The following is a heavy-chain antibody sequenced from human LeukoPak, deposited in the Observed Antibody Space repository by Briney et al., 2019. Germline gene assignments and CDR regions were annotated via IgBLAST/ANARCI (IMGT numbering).Heavy chain of an antibody. CDR2: ISYDGSNK. V-gene: IGHV3-30*04. CDR1: GFTFRSYA. CDR3: ARDSSGLSTAFDI. Sequence: PGGSLRLSCAASGFTFRSYAMHWVRQAPGKGLEWVAVISYDGSNKYYTDSVKGRFTISRDNAKNSLFLQMNSLRAEDTAVYYCARDSSGLSTAFDIWGQGTMVTVSS. J-gene: IGHJ3*02. D-gene: IGHD3-22*01.